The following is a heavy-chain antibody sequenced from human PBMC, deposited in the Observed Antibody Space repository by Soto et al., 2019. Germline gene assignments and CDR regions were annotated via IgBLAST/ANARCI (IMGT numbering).Heavy chain of an antibody. CDR1: GFTFSSYA. V-gene: IGHV3-23*01. CDR2: ISGSGGST. Sequence: GGSLRLSCAASGFTFSSYAMSWVRQAPGKGLEWVSAISGSGGSTYYADSVKGRFTISRDNSKNTLYLQMNSLRAEDTAVYYCAKQGGHDYGDYHYGMDVWGQGTTVTVSS. CDR3: AKQGGHDYGDYHYGMDV. D-gene: IGHD4-17*01. J-gene: IGHJ6*02.